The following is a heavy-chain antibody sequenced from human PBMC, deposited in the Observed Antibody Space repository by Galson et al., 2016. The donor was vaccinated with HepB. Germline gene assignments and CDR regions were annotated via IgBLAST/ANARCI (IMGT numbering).Heavy chain of an antibody. CDR1: GYFFGHYA. Sequence: SLRLSCATSGYFFGHYALSWFRQAPGKGLEWVGFIRSTTYGGTTEYAASAMGRFSISKDDSKSTAYLQMNNLRIEDTGLYFCARGGYCSRGPCYPRIEYYDHWGRGILVTVSS. V-gene: IGHV3-49*03. CDR3: ARGGYCSRGPCYPRIEYYDH. CDR2: IRSTTYGGTT. J-gene: IGHJ4*02. D-gene: IGHD2-15*01.